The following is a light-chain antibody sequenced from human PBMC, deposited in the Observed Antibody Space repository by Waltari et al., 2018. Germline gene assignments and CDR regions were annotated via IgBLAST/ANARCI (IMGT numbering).Light chain of an antibody. CDR1: SGSVSFTSY. CDR3: ALYMGSGIWV. V-gene: IGLV8-61*01. J-gene: IGLJ3*02. CDR2: KAN. Sequence: QTVVTQEPSLSVSPGGTVTLTCALSSGSVSFTSYAPLYQQTPGQPPRTLMYKANSRSSGVPDRFSGSILGNKAALTITGAQAEDESDYYCALYMGSGIWVFGGGTKLTVL.